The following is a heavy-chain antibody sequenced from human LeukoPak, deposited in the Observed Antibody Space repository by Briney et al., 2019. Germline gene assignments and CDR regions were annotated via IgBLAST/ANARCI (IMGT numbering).Heavy chain of an antibody. D-gene: IGHD1-1*01. Sequence: SETLSLTCAVSGVSISSYYWSWIRQPPGKGLEWIGFIYYTGSTNYNPSLKSRVTISVDTSKNQFSLKLNSVTAADTAVYYCARAGYNCANGYYFDYWGQGTLVTVSS. CDR2: IYYTGST. CDR1: GVSISSYY. CDR3: ARAGYNCANGYYFDY. V-gene: IGHV4-59*01. J-gene: IGHJ4*02.